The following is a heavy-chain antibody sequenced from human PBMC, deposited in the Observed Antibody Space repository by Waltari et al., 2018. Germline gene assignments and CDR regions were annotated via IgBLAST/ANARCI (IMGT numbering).Heavy chain of an antibody. D-gene: IGHD3-9*01. Sequence: QVQLQESGPGLVKPSETLSLTCTVSGGSISSYYWSWIRQPPGKGLEWIGYIYYSGSTNDNTYLKSRVTISVDTSKNQFSLKRSSVTAADTAVYYCARGAVYDILTGYYILSPYGMDVWGQGTTVTVSS. V-gene: IGHV4-59*08. J-gene: IGHJ6*02. CDR1: GGSISSYY. CDR3: ARGAVYDILTGYYILSPYGMDV. CDR2: IYYSGST.